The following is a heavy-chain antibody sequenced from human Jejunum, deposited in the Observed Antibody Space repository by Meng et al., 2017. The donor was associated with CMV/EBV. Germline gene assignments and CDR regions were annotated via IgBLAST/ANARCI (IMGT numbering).Heavy chain of an antibody. V-gene: IGHV1-46*01. CDR1: GYTFTSHY. D-gene: IGHD3-10*01. J-gene: IGHJ4*02. CDR3: ARDRGMKSTGGPFDY. CDR2: INPSGGIS. Sequence: SGYTFTSHYIEWVRQAPGQGFEWMGIINPSGGISSAPAQKFQGRVTMTRDASTSTVYMELSSLRSEDTAIYYCARDRGMKSTGGPFDYWGQGTLVTVSS.